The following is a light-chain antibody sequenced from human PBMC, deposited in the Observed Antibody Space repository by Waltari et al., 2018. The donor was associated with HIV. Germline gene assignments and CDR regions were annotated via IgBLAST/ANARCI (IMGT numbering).Light chain of an antibody. CDR3: SSYTSSSTLYV. J-gene: IGLJ1*01. CDR1: SSAVGGYNY. V-gene: IGLV2-14*01. Sequence: QSALTQPASVSGSPGPSITISCTGTSSAVGGYNYVSWYQQHPGKAPKLMISEVSNRPSGVTNRFSGSKSGNTASLTISGLQVEDEADYYCSSYTSSSTLYVFGTGTKVTVL. CDR2: EVS.